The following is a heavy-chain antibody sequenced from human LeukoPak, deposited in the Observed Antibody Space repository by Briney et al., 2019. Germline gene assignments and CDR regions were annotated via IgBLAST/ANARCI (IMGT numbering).Heavy chain of an antibody. CDR3: ARVSGWNPLQAAHLDS. Sequence: SETLSLTCTVSGGSISSSSYYWGWIRQPPGKGLEWIGSIYYSGSTYYNPSLKNRVTISVDTSKNQLSLKLSSVTAADTAIYFCARVSGWNPLQAAHLDSWGQGTLVTVSS. D-gene: IGHD6-19*01. J-gene: IGHJ4*02. V-gene: IGHV4-39*07. CDR2: IYYSGST. CDR1: GGSISSSSYY.